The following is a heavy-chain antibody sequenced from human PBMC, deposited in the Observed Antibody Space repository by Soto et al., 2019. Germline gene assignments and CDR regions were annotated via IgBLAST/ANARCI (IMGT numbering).Heavy chain of an antibody. D-gene: IGHD3-3*01. CDR3: VGASDFWSGYYTNYYGMDV. CDR2: INHSGST. Sequence: PSETLSLTCAVYGRSFSGYYWSWIRQPPGKGLEWIGEINHSGSTNYNPSLKSRVTISVDTSKNQFSLKLSSVTAADTAVYYCVGASDFWSGYYTNYYGMDVWGQGTTVTVSS. CDR1: GRSFSGYY. J-gene: IGHJ6*02. V-gene: IGHV4-34*01.